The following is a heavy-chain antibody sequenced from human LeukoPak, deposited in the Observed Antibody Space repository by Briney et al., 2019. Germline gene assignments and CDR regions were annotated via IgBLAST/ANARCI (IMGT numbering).Heavy chain of an antibody. J-gene: IGHJ1*01. Sequence: GESLQISCQGSGYSFTSYWIGWVRQMPGKGLEWMGIIYPGDSDTRYSPSFQGQVTISADKSISTAYLQWSSLKASDTAIYYCARSGVSSGWSPEYFQHWGQGTLVTVSS. D-gene: IGHD6-19*01. CDR2: IYPGDSDT. CDR3: ARSGVSSGWSPEYFQH. CDR1: GYSFTSYW. V-gene: IGHV5-51*01.